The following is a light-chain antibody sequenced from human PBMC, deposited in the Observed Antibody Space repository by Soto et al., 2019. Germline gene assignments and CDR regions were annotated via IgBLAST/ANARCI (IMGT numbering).Light chain of an antibody. Sequence: DIQMTQSPSSLSASVGDRVTITCRASQSIISYLNWYQQKPWKAPKLLIYAASSLQSGVPSRFSGSGSGTEFTLTISSLQPEDFATYYCQQRYSTPYTVGQGTKLEIK. CDR2: AAS. V-gene: IGKV1-39*01. CDR1: QSIISY. J-gene: IGKJ2*01. CDR3: QQRYSTPYT.